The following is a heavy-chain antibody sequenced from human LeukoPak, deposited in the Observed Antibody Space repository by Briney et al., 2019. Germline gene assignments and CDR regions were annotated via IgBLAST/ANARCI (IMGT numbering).Heavy chain of an antibody. Sequence: SETLSLTCTVSGGSISSYYWSWVRQPPGKGGEWVGYIYYSGSTNYNPSLKRGVTISEETSKKEFSLKLSSVTAADTAVYYCARAGTYYYDSSGYSYFDYWGQGTLVTVSS. J-gene: IGHJ4*02. V-gene: IGHV4-59*01. CDR1: GGSISSYY. CDR2: IYYSGST. CDR3: ARAGTYYYDSSGYSYFDY. D-gene: IGHD3-22*01.